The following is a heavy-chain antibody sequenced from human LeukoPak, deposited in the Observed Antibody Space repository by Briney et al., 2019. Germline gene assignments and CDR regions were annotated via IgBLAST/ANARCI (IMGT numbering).Heavy chain of an antibody. CDR1: GFTFSNYP. CDR3: AKDHRSSGWPYYFDY. Sequence: TGGSLRLSCAASGFTFSNYPMHWVRQAPGNGLEWVSGISGSGGNTYYADSVKGRFTISRDNSKNTLYLQMNSLRAEDTAVYYCAKDHRSSGWPYYFDYWGQGTLVTVSS. CDR2: ISGSGGNT. J-gene: IGHJ4*02. V-gene: IGHV3-23*01. D-gene: IGHD6-19*01.